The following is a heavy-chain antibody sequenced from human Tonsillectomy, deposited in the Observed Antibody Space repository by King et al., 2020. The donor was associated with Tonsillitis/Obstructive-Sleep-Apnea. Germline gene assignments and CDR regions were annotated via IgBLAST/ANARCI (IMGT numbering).Heavy chain of an antibody. V-gene: IGHV3-74*01. CDR1: GFTFSSYW. D-gene: IGHD6-19*01. CDR2: INSDGSST. J-gene: IGHJ4*02. Sequence: VQLVESGGGLVQPGGSLRLSCAASGFTFSSYWMHWVRQAPGKGLVWVSRINSDGSSTSYADSVKGRFTISRDNAKNTLYLLMNSLRAEDTAVYYCARGGEQWLVRRPIDYWGQGTLATVSS. CDR3: ARGGEQWLVRRPIDY.